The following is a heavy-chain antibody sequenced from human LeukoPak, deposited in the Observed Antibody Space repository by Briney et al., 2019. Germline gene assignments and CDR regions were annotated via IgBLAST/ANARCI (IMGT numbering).Heavy chain of an antibody. Sequence: GESLKISCKGSGYSFTSYWISWVRQLPGKGLECMGRIDPSDSYTNYSPSFQGHVTISADKSISTAYLQWSSLKASDTAMYYCARLGPYYYYYGMDVWGQGTTVTVSS. CDR1: GYSFTSYW. V-gene: IGHV5-10-1*01. CDR2: IDPSDSYT. J-gene: IGHJ6*02. CDR3: ARLGPYYYYYGMDV.